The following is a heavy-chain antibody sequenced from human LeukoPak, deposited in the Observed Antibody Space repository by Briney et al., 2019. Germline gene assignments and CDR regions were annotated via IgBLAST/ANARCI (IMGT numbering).Heavy chain of an antibody. CDR2: ISHDGSNK. CDR1: GFTFSSYA. J-gene: IGHJ4*02. D-gene: IGHD3-3*01. Sequence: GGSLRLSCAASGFTFSSYAMHWVRRAPGKGLEWVAVISHDGSNKYYADSVKGRFTISRDNSKNTLYLQMNSLRAEDTAVYYCARGRRFLEWLLSSFDYWGQGTLVTVSS. CDR3: ARGRRFLEWLLSSFDY. V-gene: IGHV3-30-3*01.